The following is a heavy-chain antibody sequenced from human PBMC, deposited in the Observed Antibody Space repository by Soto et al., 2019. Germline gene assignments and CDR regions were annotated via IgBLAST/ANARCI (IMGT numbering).Heavy chain of an antibody. CDR2: ISASGVNT. CDR1: GFTFNSNA. V-gene: IGHV3-23*01. J-gene: IGHJ6*03. D-gene: IGHD2-15*01. CDR3: AKGRCTGGGCYPTYYYCMDV. Sequence: EVQLLESGGGLVQPGGSLRLSCAASGFTFNSNAMSWVRQAPGRGLEWVSGISASGVNTFYADSVKGRFTISRDNSKKTLFLQTNSLRADDTAVYYCAKGRCTGGGCYPTYYYCMDVWGKGTTVTVSS.